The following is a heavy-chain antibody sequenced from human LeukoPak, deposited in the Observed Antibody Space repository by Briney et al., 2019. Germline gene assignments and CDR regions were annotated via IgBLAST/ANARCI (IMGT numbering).Heavy chain of an antibody. D-gene: IGHD3-22*01. V-gene: IGHV3-53*01. CDR2: ICSGGST. J-gene: IGHJ3*02. CDR1: GFTVSTNY. CDR3: ASLPSHYYESRGHDAFDI. Sequence: PGGSLRLSCAASGFTVSTNYMTWVRQAPGTGLEWVTVICSGGSTNYADSVKSRFTITRDYTKNTLYLQMNSLRAEDTAVYYCASLPSHYYESRGHDAFDIWSQGTMVTVSS.